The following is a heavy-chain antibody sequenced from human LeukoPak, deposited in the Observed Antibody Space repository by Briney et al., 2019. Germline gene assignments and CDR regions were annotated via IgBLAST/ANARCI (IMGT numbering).Heavy chain of an antibody. V-gene: IGHV3-74*01. CDR1: GLTFRSSW. CDR3: AKDRAVAGPYYYYGMDV. D-gene: IGHD6-19*01. CDR2: INSDGSST. J-gene: IGHJ6*02. Sequence: GASLRLSCAASGLTFRSSWMHWVRQAPGKGLVWVSRINSDGSSTSYADSVKGRFTISRDNSKNTLYLQMNSLRAEDTAVYYCAKDRAVAGPYYYYGMDVWGQGTTVTVSS.